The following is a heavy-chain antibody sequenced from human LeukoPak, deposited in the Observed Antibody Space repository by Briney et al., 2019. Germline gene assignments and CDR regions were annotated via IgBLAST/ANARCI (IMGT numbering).Heavy chain of an antibody. CDR3: TRAPPGMTMMTDY. V-gene: IGHV1-18*01. CDR1: GYTFTNYH. Sequence: ASVKVSCKASGYTFTNYHIAWVRQTPGQGLEWMGWVSTNDGNTVYAQRLQGRVTMTTDTSTSVAYMELRSLTSDDTAVYYCTRAPPGMTMMTDYWGQGTLVTVSS. D-gene: IGHD3-22*01. J-gene: IGHJ4*02. CDR2: VSTNDGNT.